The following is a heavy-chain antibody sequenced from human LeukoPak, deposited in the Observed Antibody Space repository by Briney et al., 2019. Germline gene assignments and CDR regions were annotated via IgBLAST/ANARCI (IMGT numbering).Heavy chain of an antibody. V-gene: IGHV1-46*01. CDR2: INPSGGST. CDR1: GYTFTSYY. J-gene: IGHJ4*02. CDR3: ARSVEITIFGVVIPLTHYFDY. D-gene: IGHD3-3*01. Sequence: GASVKVSCKASGYTFTSYYMHWVRQAPGQGLEWMGIINPSGGSTSYAQKFQGRVTMTRDMSTSTAYMELRSLRSDDTAVYYCARSVEITIFGVVIPLTHYFDYWGQGTLVTVSS.